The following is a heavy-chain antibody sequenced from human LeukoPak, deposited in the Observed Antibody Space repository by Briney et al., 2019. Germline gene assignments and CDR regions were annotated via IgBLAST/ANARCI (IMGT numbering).Heavy chain of an antibody. Sequence: GASVKVSCKASGYTFTSYYMHWVRQAPGQGLEWMGIINPSGGSTSYAQKFQGRVTMTRDTSTSTVYMELSSLRSEDTAVYYCARDNQAYGSAQNPFDPWGQGTLVTVSS. J-gene: IGHJ5*02. D-gene: IGHD3-10*01. CDR1: GYTFTSYY. CDR2: INPSGGST. CDR3: ARDNQAYGSAQNPFDP. V-gene: IGHV1-46*01.